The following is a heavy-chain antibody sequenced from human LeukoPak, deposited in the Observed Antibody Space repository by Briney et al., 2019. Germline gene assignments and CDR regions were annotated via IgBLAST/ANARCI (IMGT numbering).Heavy chain of an antibody. V-gene: IGHV4-4*07. D-gene: IGHD5-12*01. Sequence: PSETLSLTCTVSGGSISSYYWSWIRQPAGKGLEWIGRIYTSGSTNYNPSLKSRVTMSVDTSKNQFSLKLSSVTAEDTAVYYCTTVVLDKWLRFGTGWFDPWGQGTLVTVSS. CDR2: IYTSGST. J-gene: IGHJ5*02. CDR1: GGSISSYY. CDR3: TTVVLDKWLRFGTGWFDP.